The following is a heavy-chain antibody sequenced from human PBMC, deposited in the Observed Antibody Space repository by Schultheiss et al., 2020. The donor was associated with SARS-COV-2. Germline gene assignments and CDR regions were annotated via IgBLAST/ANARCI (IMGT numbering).Heavy chain of an antibody. D-gene: IGHD1-14*01. V-gene: IGHV4-61*01. J-gene: IGHJ6*02. CDR1: GGSVSSGTYY. Sequence: SQTLSLTCTVSGGSVSSGTYYWSWIRQPPGKGLEWIGYIYYSGSTNYNPSLKSRVTMSVDTSKNQFSLRLSSVTAADTAVYYCARTFLSPEGGYYYGMDVWGQGTTVTVSS. CDR3: ARTFLSPEGGYYYGMDV. CDR2: IYYSGST.